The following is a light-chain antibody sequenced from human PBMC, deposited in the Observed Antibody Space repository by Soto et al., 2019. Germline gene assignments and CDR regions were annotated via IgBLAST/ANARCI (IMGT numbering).Light chain of an antibody. Sequence: SYELTQPLSVSVALGQTARITCGGNNIGSKNVHWYQQKPGQAPVLDIYRDKNRPSGIPERFTGSNSGNTATLTISRAQDGDEADYYCQVWDSSVVFGGGTKLTVL. CDR3: QVWDSSVV. V-gene: IGLV3-9*01. J-gene: IGLJ2*01. CDR2: RDK. CDR1: NIGSKN.